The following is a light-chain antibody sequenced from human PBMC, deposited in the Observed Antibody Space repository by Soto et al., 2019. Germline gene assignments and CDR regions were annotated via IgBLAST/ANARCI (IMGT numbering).Light chain of an antibody. CDR2: EVS. J-gene: IGLJ2*01. CDR3: MSFADGTHVE. CDR1: SSDVGGYNY. Sequence: QSALTQPPSASGSPGQSVTISCTGTSSDVGGYNYVSWYQQHPGKAPKLIIYEVSQRPSGVPDPFSGSKSGNTASLTVSGLQAEDEADYYCMSFADGTHVEIGGGTKLTVL. V-gene: IGLV2-8*01.